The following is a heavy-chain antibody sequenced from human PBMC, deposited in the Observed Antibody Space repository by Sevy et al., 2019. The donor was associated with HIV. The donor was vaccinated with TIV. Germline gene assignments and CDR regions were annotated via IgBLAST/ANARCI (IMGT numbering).Heavy chain of an antibody. CDR2: ISNSGTTI. CDR1: GFSFSSCE. D-gene: IGHD4-17*01. V-gene: IGHV3-48*03. J-gene: IGHJ4*02. CDR3: ARDLPPSATTVPHFDC. Sequence: GGSLRLSCAASGFSFSSCEMNWVRQAPGKGLEWVSYISNSGTTISYSDSVRGRFTISRDNARNLLYLQMNSLRAEDTAVYYCARDLPPSATTVPHFDCWGQGTLVTVSS.